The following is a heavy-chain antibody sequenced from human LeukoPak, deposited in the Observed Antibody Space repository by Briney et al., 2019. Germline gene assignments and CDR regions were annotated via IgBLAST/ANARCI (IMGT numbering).Heavy chain of an antibody. CDR1: GGSFSGYY. V-gene: IGHV4-34*01. D-gene: IGHD2-21*02. CDR2: INHSGST. J-gene: IGHJ3*02. Sequence: SETLSLTCAVYGGSFSGYYWSWIRQPPGKGLEWIGEINHSGSTNYNPSLKSRVTISVDTSKNQFSLKLSSVTAADTAVHYCARGSSDSYLRGDDAFDIWGQGTMVTVSS. CDR3: ARGSSDSYLRGDDAFDI.